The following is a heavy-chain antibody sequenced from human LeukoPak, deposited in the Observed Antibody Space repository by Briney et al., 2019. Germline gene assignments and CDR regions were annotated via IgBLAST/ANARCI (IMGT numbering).Heavy chain of an antibody. CDR2: IIPIFGTA. J-gene: IGHJ6*03. D-gene: IGHD4-17*01. Sequence: SVKVSCKASGGTFSSYAISWVRQAPGQGLEWMGGIIPIFGTANYAQKFQGRVTITADESTSTAYMELSSLRSEDTAVYYCARDKGGDYGDYVGFYYYYMDVWGKGTTVTISS. V-gene: IGHV1-69*13. CDR3: ARDKGGDYGDYVGFYYYYMDV. CDR1: GGTFSSYA.